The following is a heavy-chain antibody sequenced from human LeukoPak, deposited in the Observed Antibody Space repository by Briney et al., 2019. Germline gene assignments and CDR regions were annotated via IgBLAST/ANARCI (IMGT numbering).Heavy chain of an antibody. D-gene: IGHD4-17*01. CDR1: GFTFSSYA. CDR2: ISGSGGSI. J-gene: IGHJ3*02. Sequence: GGSLRLSCEAAGFTFSSYAMSWVRQAPGKGLEWVSAISGSGGSIYYADSGKGRFTISRDNSKDPLYLQMNGLRAEGTAVYYCAKSCYGDSWDALDTWGKGTMVTVSS. V-gene: IGHV3-23*01. CDR3: AKSCYGDSWDALDT.